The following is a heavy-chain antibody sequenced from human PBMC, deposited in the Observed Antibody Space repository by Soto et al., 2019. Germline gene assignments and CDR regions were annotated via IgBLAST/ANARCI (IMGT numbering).Heavy chain of an antibody. D-gene: IGHD3-22*01. J-gene: IGHJ4*02. CDR3: ARGRGYYDSSGYYYFDY. CDR2: IIPIFGTA. V-gene: IGHV1-69*13. Sequence: SVKVSCKASGGTFSSYAISWVRQAPGQGLEWMGGIIPIFGTANYAQKFQGRVTITADESTSTAYMELSSLRSEDTAVYYCARGRGYYDSSGYYYFDYWGQGTLVTVS. CDR1: GGTFSSYA.